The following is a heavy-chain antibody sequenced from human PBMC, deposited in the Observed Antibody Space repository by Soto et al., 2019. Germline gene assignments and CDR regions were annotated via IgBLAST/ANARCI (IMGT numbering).Heavy chain of an antibody. CDR3: AGPRA. CDR2: IYSGGST. CDR1: GFTVSSNY. V-gene: IGHV3-53*04. Sequence: EVQLVESGGDLVQPGGSLTLSCAASGFTVSSNYMSWVRQSPGKGLEWVSVIYSGGSTYYADSVQGRFTISRHNSKNTVYLQMNSLSAEDTAVYDCAGPRAWGQGTLVIVSS. J-gene: IGHJ5*02.